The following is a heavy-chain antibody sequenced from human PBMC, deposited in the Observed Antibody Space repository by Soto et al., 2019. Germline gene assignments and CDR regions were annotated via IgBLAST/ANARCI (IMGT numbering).Heavy chain of an antibody. D-gene: IGHD6-19*01. CDR3: ARARSSGWYVGAFDI. J-gene: IGHJ3*02. Sequence: EVQLVESGGGLVQPGGSLRLSCAASGFTFSSYWMSWVRQAPGKGLEWVANIKQDGSEKYYVDSVKGRFTISRDNAKNSLYLQMNSLRAEDTAVYYCARARSSGWYVGAFDIWGQGTMVTVSS. CDR1: GFTFSSYW. CDR2: IKQDGSEK. V-gene: IGHV3-7*01.